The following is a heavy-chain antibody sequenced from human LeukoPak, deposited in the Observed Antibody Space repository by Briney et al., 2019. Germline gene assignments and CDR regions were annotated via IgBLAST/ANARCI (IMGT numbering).Heavy chain of an antibody. Sequence: PGGSLRLSCAASGFTFSSYSMNWVRQAPGKGLEWISYIGISSGNTKYVDSVKGRFTISGDNAKNSLYLQMNSLRVEDTAVYYCARDYRYAFDNWGQGILVTVSS. CDR1: GFTFSSYS. J-gene: IGHJ4*02. V-gene: IGHV3-48*04. CDR3: ARDYRYAFDN. CDR2: IGISSGNT. D-gene: IGHD5-12*01.